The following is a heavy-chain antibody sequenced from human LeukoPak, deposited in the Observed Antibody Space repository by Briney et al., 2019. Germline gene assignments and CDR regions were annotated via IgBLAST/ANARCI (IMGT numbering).Heavy chain of an antibody. CDR2: IRYDGSNK. CDR3: AKDIAMVLLFDY. Sequence: GGSLRLSCAASGFTFSSYGMHWVRQAPGKGLEWVAFIRYDGSNKYYADSVKGRFAISRDNSKNTLYLHMNSLRAEDTAVYYCAKDIAMVLLFDYWGQGTLVTVSS. V-gene: IGHV3-30*02. CDR1: GFTFSSYG. D-gene: IGHD4/OR15-4a*01. J-gene: IGHJ4*02.